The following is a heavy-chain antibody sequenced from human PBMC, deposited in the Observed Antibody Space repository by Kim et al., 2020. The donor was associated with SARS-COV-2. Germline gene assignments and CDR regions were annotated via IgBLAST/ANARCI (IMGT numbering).Heavy chain of an antibody. CDR2: IYYSGST. J-gene: IGHJ5*02. D-gene: IGHD2-2*01. V-gene: IGHV4-30-4*01. Sequence: SETLSLTCTVSGGSISSGDYYWSWIRQPPGKGLEWIGYIYYSGSTYYNPSLKSRVTISVDTSKNQFSLKLSSVTAADTAVYYCARAWGGLVVPAAIIWFDPWGQGTLVTVSS. CDR1: GGSISSGDYY. CDR3: ARAWGGLVVPAAIIWFDP.